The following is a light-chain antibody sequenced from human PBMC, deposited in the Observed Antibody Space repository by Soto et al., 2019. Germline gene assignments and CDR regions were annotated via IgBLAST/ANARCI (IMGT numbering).Light chain of an antibody. Sequence: DIVLTQSPATLSLSPGARATLSCRASQSVSSYLAWYQQKPGQAPRLLIYDASNRATGIPARFSGSGSGTDFTLTISSLEPEDFAVYYCQQRSNWPPSITFGQGTRLENK. CDR2: DAS. J-gene: IGKJ5*01. CDR3: QQRSNWPPSIT. CDR1: QSVSSY. V-gene: IGKV3-11*01.